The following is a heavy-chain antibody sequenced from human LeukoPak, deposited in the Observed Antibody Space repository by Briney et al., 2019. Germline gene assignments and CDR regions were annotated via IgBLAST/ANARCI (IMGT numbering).Heavy chain of an antibody. CDR1: GGSISSYY. J-gene: IGHJ4*02. CDR2: IYTSGST. V-gene: IGHV4-4*07. D-gene: IGHD3-9*01. Sequence: SETLSLTCTVSGGSISSYYWSWIRQPAGKGLERIGRIYTSGSTNYNPSLKSRVTMSVDTSKNQFSLKLSSVTAADTAVYYCAREDRYFDWVTVFDYWGQGTLVTVSS. CDR3: AREDRYFDWVTVFDY.